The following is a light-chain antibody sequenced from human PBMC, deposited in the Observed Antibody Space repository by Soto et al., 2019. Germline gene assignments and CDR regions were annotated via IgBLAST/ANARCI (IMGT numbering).Light chain of an antibody. J-gene: IGLJ3*02. V-gene: IGLV3-21*02. CDR2: DDR. CDR1: DIGSKS. Sequence: SYVVTQPPSVSVAPGQTARVTCGGNDIGSKSVHWHQQKPGQAPVLVVYDDRDRPSGIPERFSGSNSGNTATLTIRRVEAGDXAXXYCRVWDSSSAHWVFGGGTKLTVL. CDR3: RVWDSSSAHWV.